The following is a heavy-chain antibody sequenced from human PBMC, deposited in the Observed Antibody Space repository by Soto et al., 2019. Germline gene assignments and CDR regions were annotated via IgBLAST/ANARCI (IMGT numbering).Heavy chain of an antibody. Sequence: PGGSLRLSCAVSGFPFSSYVMTWVRQAPGKGLEWVSVISGGGGSKNYAESVKGRFTISRDNSKNTLYLQMNSLRAEDKSVYYCAKDYYSKVGYYYYGMDVWGQGTTVTVSS. CDR2: ISGGGGSK. CDR3: AKDYYSKVGYYYYGMDV. D-gene: IGHD4-4*01. V-gene: IGHV3-23*01. J-gene: IGHJ6*02. CDR1: GFPFSSYV.